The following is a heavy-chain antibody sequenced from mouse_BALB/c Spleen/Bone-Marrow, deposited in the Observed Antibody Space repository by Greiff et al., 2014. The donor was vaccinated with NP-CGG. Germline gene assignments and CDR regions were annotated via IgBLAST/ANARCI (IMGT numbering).Heavy chain of an antibody. D-gene: IGHD2-3*01. Sequence: EVKLVESGGGLVQPGGSRKLSCAASGFTFRSFGMHWARQAPEKGLEWVAYISGGPSTIYYADTVKGRFTISRDNPNNPLFLQMTSLRSEDTAMYYCVRGGYYVPSYFDSWGQGATLTASS. CDR2: ISGGPSTI. J-gene: IGHJ2*01. CDR1: GFTFRSFG. CDR3: VRGGYYVPSYFDS. V-gene: IGHV5-17*02.